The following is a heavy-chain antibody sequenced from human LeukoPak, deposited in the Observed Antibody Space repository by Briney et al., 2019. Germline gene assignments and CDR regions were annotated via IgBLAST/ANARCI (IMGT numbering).Heavy chain of an antibody. CDR2: ITASGTAM. CDR3: ARDRRGPFDY. V-gene: IGHV3-48*02. CDR1: GFTFSSYS. D-gene: IGHD3-10*01. Sequence: GGSLRLSCAASGFTFSSYSMNWFRQAPGKGREWVSHITASGTAMFYADSVKGRFTISRDNAKNSLYLQMNSLRDEDTAVYFCARDRRGPFDYWGQGTLVTVSS. J-gene: IGHJ4*02.